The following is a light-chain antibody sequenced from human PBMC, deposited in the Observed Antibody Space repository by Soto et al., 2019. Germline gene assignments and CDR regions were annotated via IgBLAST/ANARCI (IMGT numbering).Light chain of an antibody. Sequence: EIVLKQSPGTLSLSPGERAALSCRASQSVSSNDLAWYRQKPGQAPRLLIYGASSRATGIPDRFSGSGSGTDFTLTISRLEPEDFAVYYCHHYGSSPFTFGPGTKVDIK. CDR2: GAS. CDR3: HHYGSSPFT. V-gene: IGKV3-20*01. J-gene: IGKJ3*01. CDR1: QSVSSND.